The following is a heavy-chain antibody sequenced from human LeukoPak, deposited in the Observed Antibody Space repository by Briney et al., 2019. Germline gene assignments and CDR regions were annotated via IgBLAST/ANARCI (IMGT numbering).Heavy chain of an antibody. Sequence: GGSLRLSCAASGFTFSSYAMHWVRQAPGKGLEYVSAISSNGGSTYCANSVKGRFTISRDNSKNTLYLQMGSLRAEDMAVYYCARGTRGFDYWGQGTLVTVSS. CDR2: ISSNGGST. CDR3: ARGTRGFDY. D-gene: IGHD3-10*01. J-gene: IGHJ4*02. CDR1: GFTFSSYA. V-gene: IGHV3-64*01.